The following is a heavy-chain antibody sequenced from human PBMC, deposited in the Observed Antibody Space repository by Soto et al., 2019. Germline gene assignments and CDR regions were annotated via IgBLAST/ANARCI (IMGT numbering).Heavy chain of an antibody. D-gene: IGHD6-19*01. CDR2: ISYDGSNK. Sequence: QVQLVESGGGVVQPGRSLRLSCAASGFTFSSYAMHWVRQAPGKGLEWVAVISYDGSNKYYADSVKGRFTISRDNSKNTLYLQMNSLRAEDTAVYYCARGGASGWPENDYWSQGTLVTVSS. J-gene: IGHJ4*02. V-gene: IGHV3-30-3*01. CDR3: ARGGASGWPENDY. CDR1: GFTFSSYA.